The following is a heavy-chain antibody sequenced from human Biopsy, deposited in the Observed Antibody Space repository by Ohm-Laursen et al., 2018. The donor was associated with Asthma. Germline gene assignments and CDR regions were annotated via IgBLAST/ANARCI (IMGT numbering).Heavy chain of an antibody. J-gene: IGHJ6*02. CDR3: AREVSTVDYGYYYFAMDV. CDR2: ISPIFGTS. CDR1: GGMFGNYA. V-gene: IGHV1-69*13. D-gene: IGHD4-17*01. Sequence: SVKVSCKASGGMFGNYAISWVRQARGLGLEWMGGISPIFGTSNYAQKFQGRVTFTADESTSSAYMELSSLRSEYSAVYYCAREVSTVDYGYYYFAMDVWGQGTTVTVSS.